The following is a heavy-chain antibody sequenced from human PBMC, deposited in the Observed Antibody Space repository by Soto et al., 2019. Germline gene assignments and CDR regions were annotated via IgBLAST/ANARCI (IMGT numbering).Heavy chain of an antibody. V-gene: IGHV4-4*02. CDR1: GDSISSRNL. Sequence: SETLSLTCAVSGDSISSRNLWNWVRQPPGKGLEWIGQISHVGNSNYNPSLQSRLTISVDKSKNQFSLELSSVTAADTAVYYCARDHSYRDSYWWLDPWGQGTLVTVSS. CDR2: ISHVGNS. J-gene: IGHJ5*02. D-gene: IGHD2-21*01. CDR3: ARDHSYRDSYWWLDP.